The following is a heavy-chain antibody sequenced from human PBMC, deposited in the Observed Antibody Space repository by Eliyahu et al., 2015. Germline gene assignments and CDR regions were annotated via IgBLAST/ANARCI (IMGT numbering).Heavy chain of an antibody. J-gene: IGHJ4*02. CDR2: MYPSNSDT. CDR1: GYXXXNYX. Sequence: EVQLVQSGAEVKKPGESLKISCKVSGYXXXNYXXGWVRQMPGKGLEXMAIMYPSNSDTIYSPSFQGQVTISADTSISTAYLQWSSLKASDTAMYYCARWFYYDSSGYGDYWGQGTLVTASS. D-gene: IGHD3-22*01. V-gene: IGHV5-51*01. CDR3: ARWFYYDSSGYGDY.